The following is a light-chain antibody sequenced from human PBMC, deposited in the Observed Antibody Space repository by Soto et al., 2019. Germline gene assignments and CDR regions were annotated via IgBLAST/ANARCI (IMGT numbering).Light chain of an antibody. Sequence: VVTQPPSVSGAPGQRVTISCTGSSSNIGAGYDVHWYQQLPGTAPKLLIYGNSNRPSGVPDRFSGSKSGTSASLAITGLQAEDEADYYCQSYDSSLSDVVFGGGTKLTVL. CDR3: QSYDSSLSDVV. CDR2: GNS. J-gene: IGLJ2*01. CDR1: SSNIGAGYD. V-gene: IGLV1-40*01.